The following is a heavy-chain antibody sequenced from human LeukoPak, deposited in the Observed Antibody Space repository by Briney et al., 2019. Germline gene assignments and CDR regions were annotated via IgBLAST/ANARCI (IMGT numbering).Heavy chain of an antibody. CDR1: GFTFSSHW. Sequence: PGGSLRLSCAASGFTFSSHWMHWVRQAPEKGLEWVANIKQDGSEKYYVDSVKGRFTISRDNAKNSLYLQMNSLRAEDTAVYYCARDPYRMLATVTTGVAFDIWGQGTMVTVSS. CDR3: ARDPYRMLATVTTGVAFDI. J-gene: IGHJ3*02. V-gene: IGHV3-7*01. D-gene: IGHD4-11*01. CDR2: IKQDGSEK.